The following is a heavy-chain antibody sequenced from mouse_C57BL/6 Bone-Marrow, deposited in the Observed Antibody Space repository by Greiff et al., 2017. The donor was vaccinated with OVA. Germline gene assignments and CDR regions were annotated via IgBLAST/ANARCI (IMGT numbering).Heavy chain of an antibody. CDR1: GFTFSDYG. D-gene: IGHD6-1*01. Sequence: EVQLVESGGGLVQPGGSLKLSCAASGFTFSDYGMAWVRQAPRKGPEWVAFISNLAYSNYYADTVTGRFTLSRGNAKNTLYLAMSSLRSEYTAMYYCARHNPSLFFDYWGQGTTLTVSS. V-gene: IGHV5-15*01. CDR2: ISNLAYSN. CDR3: ARHNPSLFFDY. J-gene: IGHJ2*01.